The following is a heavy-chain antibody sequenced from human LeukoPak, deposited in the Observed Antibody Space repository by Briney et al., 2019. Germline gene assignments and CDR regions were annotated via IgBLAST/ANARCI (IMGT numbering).Heavy chain of an antibody. V-gene: IGHV3-30*04. Sequence: GPSLRPARPAASSTFSSYAMQSVRLAPGNGLGWVVFISYDGSNKYYADSVKGRFTISRDNSKNTLYLQMNSLRAEDTAVYYCAREDEGVSAFDIWGQGTMVTVSS. J-gene: IGHJ3*02. D-gene: IGHD2-8*01. CDR2: ISYDGSNK. CDR1: SSTFSSYA. CDR3: AREDEGVSAFDI.